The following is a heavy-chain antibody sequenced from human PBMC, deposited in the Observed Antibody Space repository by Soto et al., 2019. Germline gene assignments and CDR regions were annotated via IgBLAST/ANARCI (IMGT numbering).Heavy chain of an antibody. J-gene: IGHJ6*02. Sequence: QMQLVQSGAEVKRPGASVRVSRKSSGYTFTSFYIHWVRQAPGQGLEWMGIINPSGGITNFAQRFQGRVTMTRDMSTNKHYMELSRLKSDDTAVYYCASSPAFSSSWYGIPPDPSHGMDVWGQGTTVTVS. V-gene: IGHV1-46*01. CDR3: ASSPAFSSSWYGIPPDPSHGMDV. CDR2: INPSGGIT. D-gene: IGHD6-13*01. CDR1: GYTFTSFY.